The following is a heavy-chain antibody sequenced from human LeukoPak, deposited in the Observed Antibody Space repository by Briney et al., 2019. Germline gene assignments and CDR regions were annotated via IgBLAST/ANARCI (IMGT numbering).Heavy chain of an antibody. Sequence: SETLSLTCTVSGGSISSYYWSWIRQPPGRGLEWIGYIYTSGSTNYNPSLKSRVTISVDTSRNQFSLKLSSVTAADTAVYYCARLCYDFWSGSVSYAFDIWGQGTMVTVSS. CDR2: IYTSGST. V-gene: IGHV4-4*09. J-gene: IGHJ3*02. CDR1: GGSISSYY. CDR3: ARLCYDFWSGSVSYAFDI. D-gene: IGHD3-3*01.